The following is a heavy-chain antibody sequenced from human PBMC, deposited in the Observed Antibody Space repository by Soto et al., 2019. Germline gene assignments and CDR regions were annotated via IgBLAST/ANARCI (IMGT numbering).Heavy chain of an antibody. V-gene: IGHV6-1*01. CDR1: GDSVSSNSAA. CDR2: TYYRSKWYN. CDR3: ARTRYYYDSSGYYYDDAFDI. J-gene: IGHJ3*02. D-gene: IGHD3-22*01. Sequence: PSQTLSLTCAISGDSVSSNSAAWNWIRQSPSRGLEWLGRTYYRSKWYNDYAVSVKSRITINPDTSKNQFSLQLNSVTPEDTAVYYCARTRYYYDSSGYYYDDAFDIWGQGTMVTVSS.